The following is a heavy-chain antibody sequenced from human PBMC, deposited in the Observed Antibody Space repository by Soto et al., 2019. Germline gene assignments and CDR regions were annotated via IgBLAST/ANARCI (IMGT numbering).Heavy chain of an antibody. Sequence: QVQLVQSGAEVKKPGASVKVSCKASGYTFTSYAMHWVRQAPGQRLEWMGWINAGNGNTKYSQKFQGRVTITRDTSASTAYMELSSMRSEDTAVYYCARGNSYGSGRCSRLDYWGQGTLVTVSS. D-gene: IGHD3-10*01. V-gene: IGHV1-3*01. J-gene: IGHJ4*02. CDR1: GYTFTSYA. CDR3: ARGNSYGSGRCSRLDY. CDR2: INAGNGNT.